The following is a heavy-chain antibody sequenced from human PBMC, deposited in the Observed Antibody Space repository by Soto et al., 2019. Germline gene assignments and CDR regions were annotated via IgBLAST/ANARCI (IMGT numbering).Heavy chain of an antibody. J-gene: IGHJ4*02. CDR2: MSYDETKK. CDR3: AKDRRDGDFMHILVVDF. Sequence: GGFMRLSCATSGCSLSSYAMHWVRQAPGKGLEWVALMSYDETKKYYADSVKGRFTISRDTSKNTLFLQMNNLRVEDTAVYYCAKDRRDGDFMHILVVDFWGQGALVTVSS. D-gene: IGHD2-15*01. CDR1: GCSLSSYA. V-gene: IGHV3-30*18.